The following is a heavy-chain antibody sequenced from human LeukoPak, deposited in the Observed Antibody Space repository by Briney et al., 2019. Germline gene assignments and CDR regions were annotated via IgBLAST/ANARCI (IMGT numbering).Heavy chain of an antibody. D-gene: IGHD3-10*01. CDR3: ARDVNYGSGSSPN. CDR2: IIPIFGTA. J-gene: IGHJ4*02. V-gene: IGHV1-69*13. Sequence: ASVNVSCKASGYTFTSYAISWVRQAPGQGLEWMGGIIPIFGTANYAQKFQGRVTITADESTSTAYMELSSLRSEDTAVYYCARDVNYGSGSSPNWGQGTLVTVSS. CDR1: GYTFTSYA.